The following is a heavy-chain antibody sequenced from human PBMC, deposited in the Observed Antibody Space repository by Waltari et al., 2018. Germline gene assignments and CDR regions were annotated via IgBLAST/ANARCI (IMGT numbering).Heavy chain of an antibody. CDR3: ARGYSSSSYWFDP. CDR1: GGSISSYS. J-gene: IGHJ5*02. Sequence: QVQLQESGPGLVKPSETLSLTCTVSGGSISSYSWSWIRQPPGKGLEWIGYIYYSGSTNYNPSLKSRVTISVDTSKNQFSLKLSSVTAADTAVYYCARGYSSSSYWFDPWGQGTLVTVSS. D-gene: IGHD6-6*01. CDR2: IYYSGST. V-gene: IGHV4-59*01.